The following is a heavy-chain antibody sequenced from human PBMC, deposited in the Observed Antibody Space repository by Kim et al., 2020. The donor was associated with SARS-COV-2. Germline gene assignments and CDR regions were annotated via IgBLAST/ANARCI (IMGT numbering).Heavy chain of an antibody. V-gene: IGHV3-23*01. J-gene: IGHJ4*02. D-gene: IGHD3-22*01. CDR3: ASGDDSSGYYFSPD. Sequence: ADSVKGRFTISRDNSKNTLYLQMNSLRAEDTAVYYCASGDDSSGYYFSPDWGQGTLVTVSS.